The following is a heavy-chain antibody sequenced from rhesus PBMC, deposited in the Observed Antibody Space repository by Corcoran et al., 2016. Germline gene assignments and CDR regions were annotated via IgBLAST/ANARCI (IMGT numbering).Heavy chain of an antibody. J-gene: IGHJ2*01. Sequence: QVQLVQSGAEIKQPGASVKLSCKASGYTFTSYYMHWVRQAPAQGIEWKGIRRPCNGRKGYAQSFQERVTITQRTSTITGYMELNSLRSDDTAVYYCTRALTGYFDYWGPGTPITISS. CDR3: TRALTGYFDY. V-gene: IGHV1-180*01. CDR2: RRPCNGRK. D-gene: IGHD7-45*01. CDR1: GYTFTSYY.